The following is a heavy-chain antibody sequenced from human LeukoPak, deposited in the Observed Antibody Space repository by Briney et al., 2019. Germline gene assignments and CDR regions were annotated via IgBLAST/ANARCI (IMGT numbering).Heavy chain of an antibody. CDR3: ARDGPGYSSSRGAFDI. D-gene: IGHD6-13*01. Sequence: PGGSLRLSCAAYGFAVSSNYMSWVRQAPGKGLEWVSVIYSGGSTYYADSVKGRFTISRDNSKNTLYLQMNSLRAEDTAVYYCARDGPGYSSSRGAFDIWGQGTMVTVSS. CDR1: GFAVSSNY. V-gene: IGHV3-66*01. J-gene: IGHJ3*02. CDR2: IYSGGST.